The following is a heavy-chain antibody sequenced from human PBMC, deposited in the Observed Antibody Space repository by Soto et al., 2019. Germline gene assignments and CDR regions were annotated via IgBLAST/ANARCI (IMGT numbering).Heavy chain of an antibody. CDR1: GYTFTSYA. V-gene: IGHV1-3*01. Sequence: QVQLVQSGAEVKKPGASVKVSCKASGYTFTSYAMHWVRQAPGQRLEWMGWINAGNGNTKYSQKFQGRVTITRDTSASTAYMELSSLRSEDTAVYYCARDKGGGDYDFWSGYSSGGFDPWGQGTLVTVSS. D-gene: IGHD3-3*01. CDR3: ARDKGGGDYDFWSGYSSGGFDP. CDR2: INAGNGNT. J-gene: IGHJ5*02.